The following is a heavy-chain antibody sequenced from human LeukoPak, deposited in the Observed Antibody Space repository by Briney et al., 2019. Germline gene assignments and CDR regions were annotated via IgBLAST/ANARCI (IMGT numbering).Heavy chain of an antibody. CDR2: LSHDGDTT. CDR1: GFTFSSYA. Sequence: GGSLRLSCAASGFTFSSYAMSWVRQAPGKGLDWVSGLSHDGDTTYYADSVKGRFTISRDNSKNTLYLQMSNLKAEDTAVYHCTKGRLRSHSWGQGTLVTVSS. V-gene: IGHV3-23*01. J-gene: IGHJ4*02. D-gene: IGHD3-16*01. CDR3: TKGRLRSHS.